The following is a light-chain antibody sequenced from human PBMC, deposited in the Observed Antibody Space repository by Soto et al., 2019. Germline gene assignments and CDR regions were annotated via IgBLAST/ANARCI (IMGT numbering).Light chain of an antibody. CDR2: EVS. V-gene: IGLV2-14*01. Sequence: QSALTQPASVSGSPGQSITISCTGTSSDFGRYSYVSWYQQHPGKAPKLMIYEVSDRPSGVSSRFSGSKSGNTASLTISGLQAEDEADYYCSSYTTSNTRVVGTGTKLTVL. CDR3: SSYTTSNTRV. CDR1: SSDFGRYSY. J-gene: IGLJ1*01.